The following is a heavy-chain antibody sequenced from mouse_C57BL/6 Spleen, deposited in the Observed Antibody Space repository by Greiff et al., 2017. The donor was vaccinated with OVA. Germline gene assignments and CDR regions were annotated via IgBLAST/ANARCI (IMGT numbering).Heavy chain of an antibody. V-gene: IGHV1-26*01. CDR1: GYTFTDYY. CDR2: INPNNGGT. D-gene: IGHD2-10*01. CDR3: ASTYLNAMDY. Sequence: VQLQQSGPELVKPGASVKISCKASGYTFTDYYMNWVKQSHGKSLEWIGDINPNNGGTSYNQKFKGKATLTVDKSSSTAYMELRSLTSEDSAVYYCASTYLNAMDYWGQGTSVTVSS. J-gene: IGHJ4*01.